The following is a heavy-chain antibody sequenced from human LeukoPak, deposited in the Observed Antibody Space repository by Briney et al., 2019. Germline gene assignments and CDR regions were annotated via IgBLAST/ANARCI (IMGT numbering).Heavy chain of an antibody. D-gene: IGHD6-19*01. V-gene: IGHV3-33*06. Sequence: GGSLRLSCAASGFTFSSYGMHWVRQAPGKGLEWVAVIWYDGSNKYNADSVKGRFTISRDNSKNTLYLQMNSLRAEDTAVYYCAKDGEQWLVVGGAFDIWGQGTMVTVSS. J-gene: IGHJ3*02. CDR3: AKDGEQWLVVGGAFDI. CDR2: IWYDGSNK. CDR1: GFTFSSYG.